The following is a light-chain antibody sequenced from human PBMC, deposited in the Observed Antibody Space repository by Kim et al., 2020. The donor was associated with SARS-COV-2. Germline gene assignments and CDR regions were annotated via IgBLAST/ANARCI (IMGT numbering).Light chain of an antibody. J-gene: IGKJ4*01. CDR3: QQYHWWQLT. CDR1: QTLSGR. V-gene: IGKV3-15*01. CDR2: DTS. Sequence: EIVMTQSPATLSVSPGEGATLSCWASQTLSGRLAWFQQKPGQAPRLLIYDTSTRATDIPARFSGRGSGTEFTLTISSVQSEDLAVYYCQQYHWWQLTFGGGTKVDIK.